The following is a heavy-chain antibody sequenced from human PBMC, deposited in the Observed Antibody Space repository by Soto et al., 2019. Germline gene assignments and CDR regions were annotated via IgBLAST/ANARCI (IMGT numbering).Heavy chain of an antibody. D-gene: IGHD2-15*01. CDR3: ARGEDIVGNWFDP. CDR2: IIPIFGTA. V-gene: IGHV1-69*13. Sequence: SVKVSCKASGGTFRSYAISWVRQAPGQGLEWMGGIIPIFGTANYAQKFQGRVTITADESTSTAYMELRSLRSDDTAVYYCARGEDIVGNWFDPWGQGTLVTVSS. CDR1: GGTFRSYA. J-gene: IGHJ5*02.